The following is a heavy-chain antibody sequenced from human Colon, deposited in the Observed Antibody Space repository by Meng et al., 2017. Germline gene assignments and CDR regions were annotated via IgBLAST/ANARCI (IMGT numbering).Heavy chain of an antibody. CDR1: GDSISGYF. V-gene: IGHV4-59*01. D-gene: IGHD2-8*01. J-gene: IGHJ5*02. Sequence: QVQLQESGPRLVKPSETLSLTCTVSGDSISGYFWSWPRQPPGKGLEFIGYVYNSVTTNYDPSLKSRVTISVDTSKNQMSLKLRSVTAADTAVYYCARGYMYFDFDPWGRGTLVTVSS. CDR2: VYNSVTT. CDR3: ARGYMYFDFDP.